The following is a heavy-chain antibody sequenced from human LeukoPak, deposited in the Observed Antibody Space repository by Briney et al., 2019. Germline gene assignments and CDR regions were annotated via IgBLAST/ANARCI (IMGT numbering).Heavy chain of an antibody. Sequence: SETLSLTCTVSGDSIKIYYWTWIRQPPGKGLECIAYMYYNESAHYNASLKSRVTISLDMSKNKCSLKLKSVTVADTAVYYCARFFTVTTGLDSWGQGTLVTVSS. CDR3: ARFFTVTTGLDS. CDR1: GDSIKIYY. CDR2: MYYNESA. D-gene: IGHD4-17*01. V-gene: IGHV4-59*01. J-gene: IGHJ4*02.